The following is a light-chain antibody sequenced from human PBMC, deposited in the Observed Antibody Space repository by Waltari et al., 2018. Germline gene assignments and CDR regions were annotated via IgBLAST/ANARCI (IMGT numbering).Light chain of an antibody. J-gene: IGKJ2*01. CDR3: QQRSNWTPHT. CDR1: QSVGNY. V-gene: IGKV3-11*01. Sequence: VLTQSPATLSLSPGDTATLSCRASQSVGNYLAWYQQKPGQPPRLLIYDASNRATGVPARFRGSGSGTDFTLTISSLEAEDFAVYYCQQRSNWTPHTFGQGARLEIK. CDR2: DAS.